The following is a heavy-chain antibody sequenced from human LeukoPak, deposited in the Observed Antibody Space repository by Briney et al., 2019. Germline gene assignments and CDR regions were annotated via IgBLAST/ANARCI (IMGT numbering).Heavy chain of an antibody. D-gene: IGHD3-3*01. Sequence: GASVKVSCKASGYTFTSYGISWVRQAPGQGLEWMGWISAYNGNTNYAQKLQGRVTMTTDISTSTAYMELRSLRSDDTAVYYCARSITIFGVVMVRYFDYWGQGTLVTVSS. J-gene: IGHJ4*02. CDR1: GYTFTSYG. V-gene: IGHV1-18*01. CDR3: ARSITIFGVVMVRYFDY. CDR2: ISAYNGNT.